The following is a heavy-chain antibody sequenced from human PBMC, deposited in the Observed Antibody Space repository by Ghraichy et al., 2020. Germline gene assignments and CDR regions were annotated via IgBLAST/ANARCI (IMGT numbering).Heavy chain of an antibody. V-gene: IGHV1-18*04. CDR1: GYTFTSYG. D-gene: IGHD3-22*01. CDR2: ISTYNGNT. CDR3: ARDMALYYYDSSGYSHDVFGM. J-gene: IGHJ3*02. Sequence: ASVKVSCKASGYTFTSYGISWVRQAPGQGLEWMGWISTYNGNTKYAQKYQGRVTMTTDTSTSTVYMDLRSLTSDDTAVYYCARDMALYYYDSSGYSHDVFGMWGQGTMVTVSS.